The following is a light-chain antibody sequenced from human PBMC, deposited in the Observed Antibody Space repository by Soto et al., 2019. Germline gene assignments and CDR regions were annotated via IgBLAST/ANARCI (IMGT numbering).Light chain of an antibody. CDR3: CSFAGSFTSYV. J-gene: IGLJ1*01. Sequence: QSALTQPRSVSGSPGQSVTISCTGTTNYVSWFQQHPGKAPKLIIYDVNKRPSGVPGRFSGSKSGNTASLTISGLQAEDAADYYCCSFAGSFTSYVFGTGTKVTVL. CDR1: TNY. V-gene: IGLV2-11*01. CDR2: DVN.